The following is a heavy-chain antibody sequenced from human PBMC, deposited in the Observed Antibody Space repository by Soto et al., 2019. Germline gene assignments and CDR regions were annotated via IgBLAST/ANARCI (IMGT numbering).Heavy chain of an antibody. J-gene: IGHJ6*02. D-gene: IGHD6-13*01. V-gene: IGHV4-59*08. CDR3: ARLGIAAAGRPYYYYGMDV. CDR2: IYYSGST. CDR1: GGSMSSYY. Sequence: XETLSLTCTVSGGSMSSYYWSWIRQPPGKGLEWIGYIYYSGSTNYNPSLKSRVTISVDTSKNQFSLKLSSVTAADTAVYYCARLGIAAAGRPYYYYGMDVWGQGTTVTVSS.